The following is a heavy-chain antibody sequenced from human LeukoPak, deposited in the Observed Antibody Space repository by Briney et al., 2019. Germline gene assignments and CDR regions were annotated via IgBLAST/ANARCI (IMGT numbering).Heavy chain of an antibody. CDR2: MNPNSGNT. D-gene: IGHD5-18*01. V-gene: IGHV1-8*01. CDR1: GYTFTSQA. Sequence: ASVKVSCKSSGYTFTSQAINWVRQATGQGLEWMGWMNPNSGNTGYAQKFQDRVTMTRNTSISTVYMELSSLRSEDTAVYYCARDSNTANDYWGQGTLVTVSS. J-gene: IGHJ4*02. CDR3: ARDSNTANDY.